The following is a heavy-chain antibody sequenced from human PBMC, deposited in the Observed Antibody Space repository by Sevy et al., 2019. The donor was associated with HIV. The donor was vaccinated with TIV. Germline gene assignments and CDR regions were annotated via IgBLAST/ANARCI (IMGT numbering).Heavy chain of an antibody. J-gene: IGHJ4*02. D-gene: IGHD3-10*01. V-gene: IGHV3-30-3*02. CDR1: GFIFSTSP. CDR2: LSYDDSDE. CDR3: AKDALGSIDY. Sequence: GGSLRLSCAASGFIFSTSPMHWVRQAPGKGLECVAILSYDDSDENYADSVKGRLTISSDNSKNPLYLQMKSLRTEDTDVYYCAKDALGSIDYWGQGTLVTVSS.